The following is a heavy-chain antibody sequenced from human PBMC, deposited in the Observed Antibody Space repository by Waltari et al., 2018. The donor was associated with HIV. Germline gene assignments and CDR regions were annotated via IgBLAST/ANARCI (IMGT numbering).Heavy chain of an antibody. J-gene: IGHJ4*02. CDR1: GYSFIDHY. V-gene: IGHV1-2*07. CDR2: RNPNVCAT. Sequence: QVQLVQSGAEVKRPGASVTVSCKASGYSFIDHYVFWVRQVPGPGLEWMGWRNPNVCATNYAHKFQCRITTTRDTSITTAYMELSGLTSDDTAIFYCVRDRGFNWNGDVWGQGTLVTVSS. D-gene: IGHD1-20*01. CDR3: VRDRGFNWNGDV.